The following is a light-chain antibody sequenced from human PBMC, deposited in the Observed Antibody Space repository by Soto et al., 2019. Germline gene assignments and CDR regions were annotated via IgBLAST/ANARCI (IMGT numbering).Light chain of an antibody. CDR1: QGIRND. J-gene: IGKJ1*01. V-gene: IGKV1-6*01. Sequence: ALQMTQSPSSLSASVGDRVTITCRASQGIRNDLGWYQQKPGKAPELLIYAASSLQSGVPSRFSGSGSGTDFTLTISSLQPEDFATYYCLQDYNYPRTFGQGTKVDIK. CDR3: LQDYNYPRT. CDR2: AAS.